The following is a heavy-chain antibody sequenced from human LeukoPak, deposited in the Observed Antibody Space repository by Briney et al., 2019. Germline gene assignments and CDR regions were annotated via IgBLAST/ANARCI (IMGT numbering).Heavy chain of an antibody. CDR1: GYTFTSYY. D-gene: IGHD3-16*01. Sequence: ASVKVSCKASGYTFTSYYMNWVRQAPGQGLEWMGIISPSGGSTSYAQKFQGRVTMTRDTSTSTVYMELSSLRSEDTAVYYCARPPRGEGGSLRFDYWGQGTLVTVSS. V-gene: IGHV1-46*01. J-gene: IGHJ4*02. CDR3: ARPPRGEGGSLRFDY. CDR2: ISPSGGST.